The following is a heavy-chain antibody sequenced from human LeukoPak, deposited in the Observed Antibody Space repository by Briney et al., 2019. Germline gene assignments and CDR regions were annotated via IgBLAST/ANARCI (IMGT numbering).Heavy chain of an antibody. CDR1: GFTFSSYS. CDR2: ISSSSSTI. CDR3: ARDPEGGAFDY. J-gene: IGHJ4*02. V-gene: IGHV3-48*01. D-gene: IGHD1-26*01. Sequence: GGSLRLSCAASGFTFSSYSMNWVRQAPGKGLEWVSYISSSSSTIYYADSVKGRFTISRDNAKNSLYLQMNSLRAEDTVVYYCARDPEGGAFDYWGQGTLVTVSS.